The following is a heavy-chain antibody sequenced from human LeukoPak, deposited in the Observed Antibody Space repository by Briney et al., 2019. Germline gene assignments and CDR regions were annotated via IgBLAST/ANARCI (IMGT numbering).Heavy chain of an antibody. D-gene: IGHD1-1*01. CDR1: GGSISSSSFY. CDR3: ARRGTGGRSVDC. Sequence: SETLSLTCTVSGGSISSSSFYWGWIRQPPRKGLEWIGTIYSTGSTYYNPSLKSRVTISVDTSKNRFSLRLSSVTAADTAVYYCARRGTGGRSVDCWGQGTLVTVSS. CDR2: IYSTGST. J-gene: IGHJ4*02. V-gene: IGHV4-39*01.